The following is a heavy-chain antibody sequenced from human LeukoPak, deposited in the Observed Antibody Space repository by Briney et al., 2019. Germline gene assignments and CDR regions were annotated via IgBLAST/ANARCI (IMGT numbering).Heavy chain of an antibody. Sequence: GGSLRLSCAASGLTFSSYAMSWVRQAPGKGLEWVSTISGSGGTTYYADSVEGQFTISRDNSKNTVSLQMNSLRAEDTAIYYCAKSVSPGGYVGSLYFFDDWGRGTLVTVSS. J-gene: IGHJ4*02. V-gene: IGHV3-23*01. CDR3: AKSVSPGGYVGSLYFFDD. D-gene: IGHD1-26*01. CDR1: GLTFSSYA. CDR2: ISGSGGTT.